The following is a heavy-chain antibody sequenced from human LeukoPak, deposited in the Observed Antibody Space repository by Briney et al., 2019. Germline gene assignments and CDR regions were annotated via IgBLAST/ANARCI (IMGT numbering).Heavy chain of an antibody. V-gene: IGHV3-74*01. CDR1: GFTFSSYW. CDR2: INSDGSST. D-gene: IGHD1/OR15-1a*01. CDR3: ARGGLGNNNGQDY. Sequence: SGGSLRLSCAASGFTFSSYWMHWVRQAPGKGLVWVSRINSDGSSTSYADSVKGRFTISRDNAKNSVYLQMNSLRAEDTAVYYCARGGLGNNNGQDYWGQGALVTVSS. J-gene: IGHJ4*02.